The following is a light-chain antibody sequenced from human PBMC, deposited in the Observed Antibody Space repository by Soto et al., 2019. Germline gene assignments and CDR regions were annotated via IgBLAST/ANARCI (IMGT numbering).Light chain of an antibody. CDR2: GAF. CDR1: QSVSSTY. J-gene: IGKJ1*01. Sequence: EIVLTQSPGTLSLSPGERATLSCRASQSVSSTYLAWYQHKPGQAPRLIIYGAFSRATGIPARFSGSGSGTEFTLTISSLQSEDFAVYYCQQYNNWPLTFGQGTKVDIK. CDR3: QQYNNWPLT. V-gene: IGKV3-15*01.